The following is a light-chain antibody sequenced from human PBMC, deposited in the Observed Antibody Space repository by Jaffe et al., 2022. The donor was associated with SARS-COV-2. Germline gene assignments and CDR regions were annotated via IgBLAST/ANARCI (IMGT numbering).Light chain of an antibody. CDR1: QHVLGNF. J-gene: IGKJ1*01. CDR2: GTS. Sequence: ESVLTQSPGTLSLSPGERATLSCRASQHVLGNFLAWYQQKPGQAPRLLIFGTSKRAAGIPDRFSGGGYGTDFTLTISRLEPEDFAVYYCQEYGDSKTFGQGTKVEIK. V-gene: IGKV3-20*01. CDR3: QEYGDSKT.